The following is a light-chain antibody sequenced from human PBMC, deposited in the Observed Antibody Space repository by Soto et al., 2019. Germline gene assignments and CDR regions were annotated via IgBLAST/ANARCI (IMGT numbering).Light chain of an antibody. V-gene: IGKV3-20*01. CDR2: GAS. CDR1: QSVSSSY. Sequence: EIFLTQSPGTLSLSQWERATLSWGASQSVSSSYLAWYQQKPGQPPRLLIYGASSRATGIPDRFSGSGSGTDFTLTISRLEPEDFAVFYCQHYDSLPITFGQGTRLEIK. CDR3: QHYDSLPIT. J-gene: IGKJ5*01.